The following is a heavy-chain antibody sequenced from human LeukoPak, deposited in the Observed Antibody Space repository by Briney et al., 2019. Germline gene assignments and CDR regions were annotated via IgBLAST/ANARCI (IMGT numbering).Heavy chain of an antibody. J-gene: IGHJ5*02. CDR3: AILPGSTTNWFDP. CDR1: GYTFTGDW. D-gene: IGHD1-1*01. V-gene: IGHV5-51*01. Sequence: GESLKISCKASGYTFTGDWIGWVRQMPGKGLEWMGIIYPGDSDTKYNAPFQGQVTISADKSISTAYLQWSSLEASDTAMYYCAILPGSTTNWFDPWGQGTLVTVSS. CDR2: IYPGDSDT.